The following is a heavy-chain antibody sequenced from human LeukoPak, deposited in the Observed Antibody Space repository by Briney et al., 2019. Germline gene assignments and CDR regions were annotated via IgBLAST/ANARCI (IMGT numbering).Heavy chain of an antibody. J-gene: IGHJ4*02. CDR3: ARGPRYFDWLSHGAYFDY. CDR1: GCSFTSYG. Sequence: ASVKVSCKASGCSFTSYGFTWVRQAPGQGLEWMGWISGYNGNTNYAQKLQGRVTMTTDTSTSTAYMELRSLRSDDTAVYYCARGPRYFDWLSHGAYFDYWGQGTLVTVSS. D-gene: IGHD3-9*01. CDR2: ISGYNGNT. V-gene: IGHV1-18*01.